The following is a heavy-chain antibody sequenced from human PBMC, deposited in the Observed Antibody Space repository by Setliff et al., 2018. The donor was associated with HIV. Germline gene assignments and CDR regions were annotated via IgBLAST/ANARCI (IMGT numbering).Heavy chain of an antibody. CDR1: GGSISSSSHY. Sequence: TSETLSLTCIVSGGSISSSSHYWGWIRQPPGKGLEWIGNIYYSGSTYYNPSLSSRLTISVDTSKNHVSLRLSSVTAADTGVYYCARHRDPPGTSSWIYYYYYMDLWGEGTTVTVSS. J-gene: IGHJ6*03. CDR3: ARHRDPPGTSSWIYYYYYMDL. V-gene: IGHV4-39*01. D-gene: IGHD6-13*01. CDR2: IYYSGST.